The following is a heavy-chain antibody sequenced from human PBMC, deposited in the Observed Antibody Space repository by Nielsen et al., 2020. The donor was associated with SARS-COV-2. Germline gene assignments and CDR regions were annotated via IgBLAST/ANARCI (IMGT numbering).Heavy chain of an antibody. J-gene: IGHJ4*02. D-gene: IGHD6-19*01. CDR3: ARDLEAANQWLVTDY. Sequence: GESLKISCAASGFTFSSYGMHWVRQAPGKGLEWVAVIWYVGSNKYYADSVKGRFTISRDNSKNTVFLQINSLRAEDTAVYYCARDLEAANQWLVTDYWGQGTLVTVSS. V-gene: IGHV3-33*01. CDR1: GFTFSSYG. CDR2: IWYVGSNK.